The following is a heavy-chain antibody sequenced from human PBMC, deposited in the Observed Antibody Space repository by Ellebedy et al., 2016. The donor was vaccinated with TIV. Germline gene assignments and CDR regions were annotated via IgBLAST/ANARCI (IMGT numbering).Heavy chain of an antibody. Sequence: GGSLRLXXAASGFAFSSIDMTWVRQAPGEGLEWVSTISRSGDSTYYADSVKGRFTISSDNSKNTLYLQMNSLRAEDTAVCYCAKVYGQWLVTGADDFDLWGQGTVVTVSS. J-gene: IGHJ3*01. CDR3: AKVYGQWLVTGADDFDL. CDR2: ISRSGDST. V-gene: IGHV3-23*01. D-gene: IGHD6-19*01. CDR1: GFAFSSID.